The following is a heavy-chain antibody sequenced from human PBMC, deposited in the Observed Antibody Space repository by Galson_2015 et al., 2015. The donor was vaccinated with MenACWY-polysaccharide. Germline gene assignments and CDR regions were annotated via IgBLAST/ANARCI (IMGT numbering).Heavy chain of an antibody. V-gene: IGHV3-30*18. CDR2: ITYDGSDQ. CDR1: GFTFSSYG. J-gene: IGHJ4*02. D-gene: IGHD1-14*01. Sequence: LRLSCAASGFTFSSYGMHWVRQAPGKGLEWVTYITYDGSDQNYARSVKGRFTISRDNSKSMLYLQMDSLRAEDTAVYHCAKEGGAIGKYPLDSWGQGALVTVSS. CDR3: AKEGGAIGKYPLDS.